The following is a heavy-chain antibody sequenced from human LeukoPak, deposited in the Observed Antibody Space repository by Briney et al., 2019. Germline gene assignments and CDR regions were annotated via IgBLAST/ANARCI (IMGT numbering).Heavy chain of an antibody. J-gene: IGHJ3*02. D-gene: IGHD2-8*01. CDR1: GGSISSYY. CDR2: IYTSGST. CDR3: ARSTYAYDAFDI. V-gene: IGHV4-4*09. Sequence: SETLSLTCTVSGGSISSYYWSWIRQPPGKGLEWIGYIYTSGSTNYNPSLKSRVTISVDTSKNQFSLKLSSVTAADTAVYYCARSTYAYDAFDIWGQGTMVTVSS.